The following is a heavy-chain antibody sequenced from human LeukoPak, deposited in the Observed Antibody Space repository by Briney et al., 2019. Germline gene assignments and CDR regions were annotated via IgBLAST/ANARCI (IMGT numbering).Heavy chain of an antibody. CDR1: GFTFSNYY. Sequence: GGSLRLSCAASGFTFSNYYMSWIRQAPGKGLEWVSYISSSGSTIYYADSVKGRFTISRDNAKNSLYLQMNSLRAEDTAVYYCARDHTYYYGSGSFLWGQGTLVTVSS. J-gene: IGHJ4*02. CDR3: ARDHTYYYGSGSFL. V-gene: IGHV3-11*01. CDR2: ISSSGSTI. D-gene: IGHD3-10*01.